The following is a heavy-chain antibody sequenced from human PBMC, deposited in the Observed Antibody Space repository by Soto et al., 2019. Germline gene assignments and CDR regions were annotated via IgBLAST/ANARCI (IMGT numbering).Heavy chain of an antibody. CDR1: GFTFSSYD. J-gene: IGHJ6*02. CDR3: ARDSPRSSGWDV. CDR2: IGTAGDT. Sequence: GGSLRLSCAASGFTFSSYDMHWVRQATGKGLEWVSAIGTAGDTYYPDSVKGRFTISRDNAKNSLYLQMNSLRDEDTAVYYCARDSPRSSGWDVWGQGTTVTVSS. V-gene: IGHV3-13*01.